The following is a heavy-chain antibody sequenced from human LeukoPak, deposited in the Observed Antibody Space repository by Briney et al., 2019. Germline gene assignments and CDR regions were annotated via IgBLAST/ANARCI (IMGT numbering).Heavy chain of an antibody. CDR3: ARDQYYDFWSGYQYYFDY. CDR1: GFTFDDYG. D-gene: IGHD3-3*01. V-gene: IGHV3-20*04. J-gene: IGHJ4*02. Sequence: PGGSLRLSRAASGFTFDDYGMSWVRQAPGKGLEWVSGTNWDGGSTGYADSVKGRFTISRDNAKNSLYLQMNSLRAEDTALYYCARDQYYDFWSGYQYYFDYWGQGTLVTVSS. CDR2: TNWDGGST.